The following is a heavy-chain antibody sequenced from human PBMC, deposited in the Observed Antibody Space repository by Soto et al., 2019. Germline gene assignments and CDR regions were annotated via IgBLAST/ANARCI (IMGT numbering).Heavy chain of an antibody. Sequence: PSETLSLTCTVSGGSISSGDYYWSWIRQPPGKGLEWIGYIYYSGSTYYNPSLKSRVTISVDTSKNQFSLKLSSVTAADTAVYYCARAPIVVVVAANNWFDPWGQGTLVTV. J-gene: IGHJ5*02. CDR2: IYYSGST. V-gene: IGHV4-30-4*01. CDR1: GGSISSGDYY. CDR3: ARAPIVVVVAANNWFDP. D-gene: IGHD2-15*01.